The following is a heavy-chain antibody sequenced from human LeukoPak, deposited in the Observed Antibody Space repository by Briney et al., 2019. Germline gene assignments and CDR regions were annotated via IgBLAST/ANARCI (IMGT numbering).Heavy chain of an antibody. V-gene: IGHV4-61*02. CDR1: GGSIGSGSYY. CDR2: IYTSGST. CDR3: ARLDYGGNSGRFDY. D-gene: IGHD4-23*01. Sequence: SETLSLTCTVSGGSIGSGSYYWSWIRQPAGKGLEWIGRIYTSGSTNYNPSLKSRVTISVDTSKNQFSLKLSSVTAADTAVYYCARLDYGGNSGRFDYWGQGTLVTVSS. J-gene: IGHJ4*02.